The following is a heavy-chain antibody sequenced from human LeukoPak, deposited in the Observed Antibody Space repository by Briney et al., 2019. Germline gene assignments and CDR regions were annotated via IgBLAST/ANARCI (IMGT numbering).Heavy chain of an antibody. Sequence: SETLCLTCTVSGGSISSYYWSWIRQPPGKGLEWIGYIYYSGSTNYNPSLKSRVTISVDTSKNQFSLKLSSVTAADTAVYYCARGGAAALNDYWGQGTLVTVSS. V-gene: IGHV4-59*01. J-gene: IGHJ4*02. CDR3: ARGGAAALNDY. CDR1: GGSISSYY. D-gene: IGHD6-13*01. CDR2: IYYSGST.